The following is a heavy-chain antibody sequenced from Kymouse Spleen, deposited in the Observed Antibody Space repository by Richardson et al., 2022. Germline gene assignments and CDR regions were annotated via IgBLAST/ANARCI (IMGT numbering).Heavy chain of an antibody. CDR1: GFTFSSYG. D-gene: IGHD6-19*01. J-gene: IGHJ4*02. V-gene: IGHV3-33*01. Sequence: QVQLVESGGGVVQPGRSLRLSCAASGFTFSSYGMHWVRQAPGKGLEWVAVIWYDGSNKYYADSVKGRFTISRDNSKNTLYLQMNSLRAEDTAVYYCAREIAVAFFDYWGQGTLVTVSS. CDR3: AREIAVAFFDY. CDR2: IWYDGSNK.